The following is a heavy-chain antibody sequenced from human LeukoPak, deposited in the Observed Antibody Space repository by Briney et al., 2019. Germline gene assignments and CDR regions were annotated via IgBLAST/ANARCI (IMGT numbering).Heavy chain of an antibody. D-gene: IGHD3-10*01. CDR3: AKRVRYGSGNYHFDH. CDR1: GFTFSSYS. J-gene: IGHJ4*02. Sequence: GGSLRLSCAASGFTFSSYSMNWVRQAPGKGLEWVSAISDSGDSTYYADSVKGRFTISRDNSKNTLYLQMSSLTAEDTAVYYCAKRVRYGSGNYHFDHWGQGTLVTVSS. V-gene: IGHV3-23*01. CDR2: ISDSGDST.